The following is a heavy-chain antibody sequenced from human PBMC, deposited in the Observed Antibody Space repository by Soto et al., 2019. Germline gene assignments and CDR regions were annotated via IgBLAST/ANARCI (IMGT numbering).Heavy chain of an antibody. CDR3: ARVGGVGAPPGSDF. V-gene: IGHV1-69*01. Sequence: QVHLVQSGAEVKKPGSSVKVSCKASGGTFSSYVIGWLRQAPGQGLEWMGGVIPVLGQAYYAQNFQGRVTITADESTRTAYMELSSLRSEDTAVYFCARVGGVGAPPGSDFWGQGTLVTVSS. CDR2: VIPVLGQA. J-gene: IGHJ4*02. CDR1: GGTFSSYV. D-gene: IGHD1-26*01.